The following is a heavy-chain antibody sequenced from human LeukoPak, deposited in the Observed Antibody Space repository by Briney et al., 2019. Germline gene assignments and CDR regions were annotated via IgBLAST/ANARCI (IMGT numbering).Heavy chain of an antibody. CDR1: GYTFTSYG. CDR2: LSGYTGHT. V-gene: IGHV1-18*04. D-gene: IGHD6-13*01. CDR3: AKDHSSSWYHPHYYFDY. Sequence: GASVKVSCKASGYTFTSYGINWVRQAPGQGLEWLGWLSGYTGHTNYVQKIQGRVTMTTDTSTNTAYMELRSLRSDDTAVYYCAKDHSSSWYHPHYYFDYWGQGTLVTVSS. J-gene: IGHJ4*02.